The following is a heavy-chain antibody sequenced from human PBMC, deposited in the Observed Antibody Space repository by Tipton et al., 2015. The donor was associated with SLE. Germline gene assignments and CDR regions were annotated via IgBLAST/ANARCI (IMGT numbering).Heavy chain of an antibody. V-gene: IGHV4-39*07. CDR2: INHSGST. CDR3: ARGRGAGFNYYYGMDV. Sequence: TLSLTCTVSGGSISSSSYYWSWIRQPPGKGLEWIGEINHSGSTNYNPSLKSRVTISVDTSKTQFSLNLSSVTAADTAVYYCARGRGAGFNYYYGMDVWGQGTTVSVSS. J-gene: IGHJ6*02. D-gene: IGHD1-26*01. CDR1: GGSISSSSYY.